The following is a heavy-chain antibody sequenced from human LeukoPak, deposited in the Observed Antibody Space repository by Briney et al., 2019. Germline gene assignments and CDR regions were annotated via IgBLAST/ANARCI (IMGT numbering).Heavy chain of an antibody. V-gene: IGHV4-59*11. CDR2: IYDSETT. CDR1: GVSMRNHY. D-gene: IGHD6-13*01. Sequence: SETLSFTCTVSGVSMRNHYWSWIRQPPGKRLEWIAYIYDSETTNYNPSLKSRVTMSLDTSKNQFSLKLTSVTAADTALYYCATRPGGSTWHGVFDFWSRGTLVTVSS. J-gene: IGHJ4*02. CDR3: ATRPGGSTWHGVFDF.